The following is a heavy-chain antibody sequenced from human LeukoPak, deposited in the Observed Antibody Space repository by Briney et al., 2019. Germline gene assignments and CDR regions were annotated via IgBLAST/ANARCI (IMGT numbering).Heavy chain of an antibody. V-gene: IGHV4-34*01. J-gene: IGHJ5*02. CDR3: AIDWQAYSSSWYWFDP. CDR1: GGSFSSYY. CDR2: INHSGST. Sequence: SETLSLTCAVYGGSFSSYYWSWIRQPPGKGLEWIGEINHSGSTNYNPSLKSRVTISVDTSKNQFSLKLSSVTAADTAVYYCAIDWQAYSSSWYWFDPWGQGTLVTVSS. D-gene: IGHD6-13*01.